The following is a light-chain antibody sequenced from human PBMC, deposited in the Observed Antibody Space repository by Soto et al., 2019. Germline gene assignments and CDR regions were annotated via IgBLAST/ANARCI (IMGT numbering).Light chain of an antibody. CDR2: SAS. V-gene: IGKV3-20*01. CDR1: PPVTTD. CDR3: QQYGSSRT. J-gene: IGKJ1*01. Sequence: MVLSQSPAPLPLAPRESEKLSVRARPPVTTDLAWDQLNPGQAPGPLIYSASSRATGIPDRFSGSGSGTDFTLTISRLEPEDFAVYYCQQYGSSRTFGQGTKMDI.